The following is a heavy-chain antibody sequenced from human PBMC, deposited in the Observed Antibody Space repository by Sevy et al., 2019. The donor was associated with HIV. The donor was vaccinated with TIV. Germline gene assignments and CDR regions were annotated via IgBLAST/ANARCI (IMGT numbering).Heavy chain of an antibody. CDR3: SRAPATAVTPEYYFDY. CDR2: ITRNSYEAYGGTR. Sequence: GGSLRLSCTASGFTFDDYAMSWFRQAPGKGLEWVAFITRNSYEAYGGTREYAASVKGRFTISRDDSKSSAYLQMNSLKTEDTAMYYCSRAPATAVTPEYYFDYWGQGTLVTVSS. CDR1: GFTFDDYA. J-gene: IGHJ4*02. V-gene: IGHV3-49*03. D-gene: IGHD2-15*01.